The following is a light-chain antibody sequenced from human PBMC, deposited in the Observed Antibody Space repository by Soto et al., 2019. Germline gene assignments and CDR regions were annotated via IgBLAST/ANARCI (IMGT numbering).Light chain of an antibody. Sequence: DIQMTQSPSSLSASVGDRVTITCRASQSITYWLAWYQQKPGRAPKLLIYDVFNLQSGVPSRFSGSGSGTEFTLTISSLQPDDSATYYCQPYNDWPLTFGGGTKVDIK. J-gene: IGKJ4*01. V-gene: IGKV1-5*01. CDR1: QSITYW. CDR2: DVF. CDR3: QPYNDWPLT.